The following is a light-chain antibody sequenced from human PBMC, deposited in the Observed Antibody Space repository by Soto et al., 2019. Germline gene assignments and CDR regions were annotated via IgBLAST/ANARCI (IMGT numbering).Light chain of an antibody. CDR2: DVS. V-gene: IGLV2-14*01. CDR3: DSFASSGTRV. Sequence: QSALTQPASVSGSPGQSITIACTGTSSDIGGYDYVSWYQQHPGKAPKLMIYDVSNRPSGVSNHFSGSKSGNTASLTISGLQTEDEADYYCDSFASSGTRVFGGGTQLTVL. J-gene: IGLJ3*02. CDR1: SSDIGGYDY.